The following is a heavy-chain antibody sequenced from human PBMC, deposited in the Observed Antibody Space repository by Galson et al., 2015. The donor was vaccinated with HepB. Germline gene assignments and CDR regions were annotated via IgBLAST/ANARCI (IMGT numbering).Heavy chain of an antibody. D-gene: IGHD3-10*01. CDR3: ARDLGDTMVRGHYYYYGIDV. Sequence: SVKVSCKASGYTFTSYGISWVRQAPGQGLEWMGWISAYNGNTNYAQKLQGRVTMTTDTSTSTAYMELRSLRSDDTAVYYCARDLGDTMVRGHYYYYGIDVWGQGTTVTVSS. J-gene: IGHJ6*02. V-gene: IGHV1-18*01. CDR1: GYTFTSYG. CDR2: ISAYNGNT.